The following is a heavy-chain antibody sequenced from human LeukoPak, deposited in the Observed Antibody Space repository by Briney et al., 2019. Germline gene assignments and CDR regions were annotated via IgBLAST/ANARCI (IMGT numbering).Heavy chain of an antibody. V-gene: IGHV3-30*04. CDR3: AKDGGTSGYYAGFVDY. CDR2: ISYDGSNK. Sequence: GGSLRLSCAASGFTFSSYAMHWVRQAPGKGLEWVAVISYDGSNKYYADSVKGRFTISRDNSKNTLYLQMNSLRAEDTAVYYCAKDGGTSGYYAGFVDYWGQGTMVTVSS. D-gene: IGHD3-22*01. CDR1: GFTFSSYA. J-gene: IGHJ4*02.